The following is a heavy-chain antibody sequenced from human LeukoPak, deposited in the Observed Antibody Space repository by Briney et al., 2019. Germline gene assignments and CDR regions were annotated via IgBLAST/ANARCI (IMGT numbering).Heavy chain of an antibody. V-gene: IGHV3-30*02. CDR2: TRFDGSIK. CDR3: AKDSIQGDTALDY. CDR1: GFTFSNYG. D-gene: IGHD5-18*01. Sequence: PGGSLRLSCAASGFTFSNYGMHWVRQAPGKGLEWVAFTRFDGSIKYYADSVKVRFTISRDNSKNTLYLQMSSLRAEDTAVFYCAKDSIQGDTALDYWGQGTPVTVSS. J-gene: IGHJ4*02.